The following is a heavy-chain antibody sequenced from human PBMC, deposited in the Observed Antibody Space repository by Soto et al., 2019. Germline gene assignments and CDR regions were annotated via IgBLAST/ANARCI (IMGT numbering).Heavy chain of an antibody. D-gene: IGHD1-1*01. CDR2: VSGGSGVT. V-gene: IGHV3-23*01. CDR1: GFSFSTYG. J-gene: IGHJ5*02. Sequence: EMQLLESGGGLVQPGGSLRLSCVVSGFSFSTYGVTWVRQAPGKGLEWVCGVSGGSGVTHYRDSVKGRFTISGDDSKNTVYLQMHSLRGEDTAVYYCTRWNGYGDLWGQGTLVTVSS. CDR3: TRWNGYGDL.